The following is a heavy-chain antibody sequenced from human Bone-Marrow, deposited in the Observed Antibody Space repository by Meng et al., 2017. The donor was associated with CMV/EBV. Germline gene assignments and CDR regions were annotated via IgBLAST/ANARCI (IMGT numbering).Heavy chain of an antibody. CDR1: GFTFGDYA. J-gene: IGHJ6*02. CDR3: ARFLVPAAISYYYGMDV. Sequence: GESLKISCTASGFTFGDYAMSWVRQAPGKGLEWVSSISSSSSYIYYADSVKGRFTISRDNAKNSLYLQMNSLRAEDTAVYYCARFLVPAAISYYYGMDVWGQGTTVTVSS. V-gene: IGHV3-21*01. D-gene: IGHD2-2*01. CDR2: ISSSSSYI.